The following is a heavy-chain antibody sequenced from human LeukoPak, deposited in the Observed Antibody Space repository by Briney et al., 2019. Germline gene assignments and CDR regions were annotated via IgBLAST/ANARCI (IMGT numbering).Heavy chain of an antibody. J-gene: IGHJ4*02. CDR1: GFTFSTYW. CDR3: ARRYCSSTSCLIDY. V-gene: IGHV3-48*03. Sequence: GGSLRLSCAASGFTFSTYWMNWVRQAPGKGLEWVSYISGSGTTIYYADSVKGRFTISRDNAKNSLYLQMNSLRAEDTAVYYCARRYCSSTSCLIDYWGRGTLVTVSS. CDR2: ISGSGTTI. D-gene: IGHD2-2*01.